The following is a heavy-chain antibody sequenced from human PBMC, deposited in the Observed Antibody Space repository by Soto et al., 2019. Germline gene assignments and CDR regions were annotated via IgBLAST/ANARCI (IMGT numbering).Heavy chain of an antibody. CDR1: GYTFTDYW. V-gene: IGHV5-51*01. Sequence: GESLKLSCKGYGYTFTDYWIGWVRQMPGKGLELIGLIYPGDSDTRYSPSFQGRVTISADKSISTAFLQWSSLRASDTAMYYCASQKTVIRGPLSSNWLHPWGPGTMVTV. CDR2: IYPGDSDT. J-gene: IGHJ5*02. CDR3: ASQKTVIRGPLSSNWLHP. D-gene: IGHD1-1*01.